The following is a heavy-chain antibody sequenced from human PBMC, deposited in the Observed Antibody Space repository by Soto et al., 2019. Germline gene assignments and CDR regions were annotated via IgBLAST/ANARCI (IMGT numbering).Heavy chain of an antibody. J-gene: IGHJ4*02. CDR3: AKEQSRFDY. CDR1: GFTFSSYG. V-gene: IGHV3-30*18. CDR2: ISYDGNNE. Sequence: QVQLVESGGGVVQPGRSLRLSCAASGFTFSSYGMHWVRQAPGKGLEWVAIISYDGNNEYYADSVKGRFTISRDNSKNTLYLQMNSLRAEDTAVYYCAKEQSRFDYWGQGTLVTVSS.